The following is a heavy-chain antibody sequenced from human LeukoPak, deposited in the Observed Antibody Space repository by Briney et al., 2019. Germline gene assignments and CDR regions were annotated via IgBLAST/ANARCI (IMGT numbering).Heavy chain of an antibody. V-gene: IGHV3-23*01. J-gene: IGHJ6*02. CDR1: GFTFSSYA. Sequence: PGGSLRLSCAASGFTFSSYAMSWVRQAPGKGLEWVSAISGSGGSTYYADSVKGRFTISRDNSKNTLYLQMNSLRAEDTAVYYCAKDLDIVVVVAATSYYYGMDVWGQGTTVTVSS. CDR3: AKDLDIVVVVAATSYYYGMDV. CDR2: ISGSGGST. D-gene: IGHD2-15*01.